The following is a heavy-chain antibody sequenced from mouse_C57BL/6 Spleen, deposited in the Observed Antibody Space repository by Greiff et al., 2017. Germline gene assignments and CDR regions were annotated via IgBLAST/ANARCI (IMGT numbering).Heavy chain of an antibody. V-gene: IGHV1-42*01. CDR3: ARDSSLYAIAY. CDR1: GYSFTGYY. Sequence: EVQLQQSGPELVKPGASVKISCKASGYSFTGYYMNWVKQSTEKSLEWIGEINPSNGGTTYNQKFKAKATLTVDKSSSTAYMQLKSLTSEDSAVYYCARDSSLYAIAYWGQGTLVTVSS. J-gene: IGHJ4*01. CDR2: INPSNGGT.